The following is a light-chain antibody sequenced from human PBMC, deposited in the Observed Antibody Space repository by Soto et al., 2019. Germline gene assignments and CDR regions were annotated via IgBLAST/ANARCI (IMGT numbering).Light chain of an antibody. Sequence: EIVLTQSPGTLSLSPGESATLSCRASQSVSSSSLAWYQQKPGQAPRLLFFGVSSRATGIPGRFSGSGSATDFTLTISRLEPEDFALYYCQHYGRSPITFGQGTRLEIK. J-gene: IGKJ5*01. CDR3: QHYGRSPIT. CDR2: GVS. CDR1: QSVSSSS. V-gene: IGKV3-20*01.